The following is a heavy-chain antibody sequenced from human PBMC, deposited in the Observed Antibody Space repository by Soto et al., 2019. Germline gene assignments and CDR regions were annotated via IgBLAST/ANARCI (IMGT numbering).Heavy chain of an antibody. Sequence: QVQLVQSGAEVKEPGSSVRVSCKASGGTFDNFIMNWVRQTPGQGLEWMGGIVPMLGTPTYAEKFKGRVTISANQSTSTMYMALTSLGPEHTAIYYCARNRPYSSSPSQSSGIDVWGQGTTVTISS. J-gene: IGHJ6*01. CDR2: IVPMLGTP. CDR3: ARNRPYSSSPSQSSGIDV. D-gene: IGHD1-26*01. V-gene: IGHV1-69*01. CDR1: GGTFDNFI.